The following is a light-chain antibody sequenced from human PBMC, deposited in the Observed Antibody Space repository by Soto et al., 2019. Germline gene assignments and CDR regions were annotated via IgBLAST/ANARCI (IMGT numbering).Light chain of an antibody. J-gene: IGKJ2*01. Sequence: DLVMTQSPLSLPVTPGGPASISCRSSQSLLHSNGYNYLDWYLQRPGQPPQLLIYLGSTRASGVPDRFSGSGSGTDFTLNIRRVEADDFGVYYCTQGLQTPYTFGQGTKLEIK. CDR3: TQGLQTPYT. CDR1: QSLLHSNGYNY. CDR2: LGS. V-gene: IGKV2-28*01.